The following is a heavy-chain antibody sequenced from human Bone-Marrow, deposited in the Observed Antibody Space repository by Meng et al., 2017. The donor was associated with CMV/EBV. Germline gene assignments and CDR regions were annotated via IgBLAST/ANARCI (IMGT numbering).Heavy chain of an antibody. J-gene: IGHJ5*02. V-gene: IGHV1-2*02. CDR2: INPNSGGT. CDR3: ARGGGYSYGYSSGFDP. CDR1: GGTFSSYA. D-gene: IGHD5-18*01. Sequence: ASVKVSCKASGGTFSSYAISWVRQAPGQGLEWMGWINPNSGGTNYAQKFQGRVTMTRDTSISTAYMELSRLRSDDTAVYYCARGGGYSYGYSSGFDPWGQGTLVTVSS.